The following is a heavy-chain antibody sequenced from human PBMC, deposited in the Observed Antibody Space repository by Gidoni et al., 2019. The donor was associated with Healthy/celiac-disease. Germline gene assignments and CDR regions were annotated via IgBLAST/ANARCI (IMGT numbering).Heavy chain of an antibody. D-gene: IGHD6-6*01. Sequence: QVQLQESGPGLVKPSETLSLPCTVPGGSVSSGSYYWSWIRQPPGKGLEWIGYIYYSGSTNYNPSLKSRVTISGDTSKNQFSLKLSSVTAADTAVYYCARSEGPRSPRDYWGQGTLVTVSS. CDR1: GGSVSSGSYY. CDR2: IYYSGST. V-gene: IGHV4-61*01. CDR3: ARSEGPRSPRDY. J-gene: IGHJ4*02.